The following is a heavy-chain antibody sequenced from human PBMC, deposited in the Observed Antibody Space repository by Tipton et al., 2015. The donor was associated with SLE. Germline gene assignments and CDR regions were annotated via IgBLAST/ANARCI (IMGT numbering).Heavy chain of an antibody. D-gene: IGHD5-12*01. J-gene: IGHJ4*02. CDR3: ARVHSGYDYDY. CDR1: GGSISSHY. Sequence: TLSLTCTVSGGSISSHYWSWIRQPPGKGLEWIGYIYYSGSTNYNPSLKSRVTISVDTSKNQFSLKLSSVTAADTAVYYCARVHSGYDYDYWGQGTLVTVSS. V-gene: IGHV4-59*11. CDR2: IYYSGST.